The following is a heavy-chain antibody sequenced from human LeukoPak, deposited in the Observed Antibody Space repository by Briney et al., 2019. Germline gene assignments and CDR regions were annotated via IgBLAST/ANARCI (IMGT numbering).Heavy chain of an antibody. D-gene: IGHD1-26*01. CDR1: GFTFSSYA. CDR2: ISGSGGST. Sequence: GGSLRLSCAASGFTFSSYAMTWVRQAPGKGLEWVSTISGSGGSTYYEDPVKARFTISRDNSKNPLYLHLNSLRAEDTAVYFCAKDVVGAINYFDYWGQGTLLTVSS. V-gene: IGHV3-23*01. CDR3: AKDVVGAINYFDY. J-gene: IGHJ4*02.